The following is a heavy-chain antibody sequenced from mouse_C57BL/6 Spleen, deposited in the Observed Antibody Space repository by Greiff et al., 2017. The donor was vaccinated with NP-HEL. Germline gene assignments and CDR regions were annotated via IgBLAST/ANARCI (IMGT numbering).Heavy chain of an antibody. CDR3: ASCNDGYYPWYFDV. V-gene: IGHV3-6*01. CDR1: GYSITSGYY. CDR2: ISYDGSN. J-gene: IGHJ1*03. Sequence: DVQLQESGPGLVKPSQSLSLTCSVTGYSITSGYYWNWIRQFPGNKLEWMGYISYDGSNNYNPSLKNRISITRDTSKNQFFLKLNSVTTEDTATYYCASCNDGYYPWYFDVWGTGTTVTVSS. D-gene: IGHD2-3*01.